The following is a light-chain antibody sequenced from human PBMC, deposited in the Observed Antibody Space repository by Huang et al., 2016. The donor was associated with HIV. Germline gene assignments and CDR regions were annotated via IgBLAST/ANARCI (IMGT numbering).Light chain of an antibody. CDR2: KAS. J-gene: IGKJ1*01. CDR1: QSISSW. V-gene: IGKV1-5*03. Sequence: DIQMTQSPSTLSASVGDRVTITCRASQSISSWLAWYQQKPGKAPKLLIYKASSLESGVPSRLSGSGSGTEVTLTISSLQPDDCATYYCQQYKSYWTFGQGTKVEIK. CDR3: QQYKSYWT.